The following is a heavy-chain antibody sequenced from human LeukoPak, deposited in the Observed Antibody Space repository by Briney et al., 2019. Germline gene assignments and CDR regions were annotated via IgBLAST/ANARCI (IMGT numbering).Heavy chain of an antibody. Sequence: PSETLSLTCAVYGGSFSGYYWSWIRQPPGKGLEWIGDINNSGSTNYNPSLKSRVTISVDTSKNQFSLQLSSVTAADTAVYYCATLSFRDGNCGGGYPDYWGQGTLVTVSS. CDR1: GGSFSGYY. D-gene: IGHD2-21*01. CDR3: ATLSFRDGNCGGGYPDY. CDR2: INNSGST. V-gene: IGHV4-34*01. J-gene: IGHJ4*02.